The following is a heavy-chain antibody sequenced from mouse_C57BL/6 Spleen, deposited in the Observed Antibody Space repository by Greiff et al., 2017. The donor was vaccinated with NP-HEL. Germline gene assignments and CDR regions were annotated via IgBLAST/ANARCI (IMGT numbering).Heavy chain of an antibody. CDR1: GYTFTSYG. J-gene: IGHJ2*01. CDR3: ERTSDYDERNYFDY. D-gene: IGHD2-4*01. CDR2: IHPRSGNT. Sequence: VQLQQSGAELARPGASVKLSCKASGYTFTSYGISWVKQRTGQGLEWIGEIHPRSGNTYYNEKFKGKATLTADKSSSTAYMELRSLTSEDSAVYLCERTSDYDERNYFDYWGQGTTLTVSS. V-gene: IGHV1-81*01.